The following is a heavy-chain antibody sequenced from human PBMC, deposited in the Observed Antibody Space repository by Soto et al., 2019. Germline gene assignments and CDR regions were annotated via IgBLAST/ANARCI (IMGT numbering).Heavy chain of an antibody. CDR3: EAPEDSSGYSSFYNC. Sequence: GESLKISCKASGYSFTSYWIGWVRQMPGKGLEWMGIIYPGDSDTRYSPSFQGQVTISADKSINTAYLQWSSLKASDTAMYYCEAPEDSSGYSSFYNCWGQGTLVTVSS. CDR1: GYSFTSYW. J-gene: IGHJ4*02. V-gene: IGHV5-51*01. D-gene: IGHD3-22*01. CDR2: IYPGDSDT.